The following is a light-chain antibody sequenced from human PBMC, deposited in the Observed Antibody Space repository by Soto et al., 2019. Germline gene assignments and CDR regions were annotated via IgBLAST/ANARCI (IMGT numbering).Light chain of an antibody. CDR3: QQFNNYTIT. CDR2: DAS. V-gene: IGKV1D-13*01. J-gene: IGKJ5*01. CDR1: QGISSA. Sequence: AIQLTQSPSSLSSSLGDRVTITCRASQGISSALAWYQQKPGKAPKLLIYDASSLESGVPSRFSVSGSGTDGTLTISSLKKEDGATYYCQQFNNYTITFGQGTRLEIK.